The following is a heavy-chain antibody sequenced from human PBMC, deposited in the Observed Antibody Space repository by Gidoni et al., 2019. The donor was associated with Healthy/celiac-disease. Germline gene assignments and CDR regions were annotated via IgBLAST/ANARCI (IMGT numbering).Heavy chain of an antibody. Sequence: QVQLQQWGAGLLKHSETLSLTCAVYGGSFSGYYWSWIRQPPGKGREWLGEINHSGSTHYNPSLKSRVTISVDTSKNQFSLKLSSVTAADTAVYYCARVRGGSYAQNYYYGMDVWGQGTTVTVSS. J-gene: IGHJ6*02. V-gene: IGHV4-34*01. D-gene: IGHD1-26*01. CDR3: ARVRGGSYAQNYYYGMDV. CDR1: GGSFSGYY. CDR2: INHSGST.